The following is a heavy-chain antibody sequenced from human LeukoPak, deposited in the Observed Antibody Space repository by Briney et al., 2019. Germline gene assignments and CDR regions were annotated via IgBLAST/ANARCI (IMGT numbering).Heavy chain of an antibody. J-gene: IGHJ6*02. CDR2: FDPEDGET. CDR1: GYTFTSYY. V-gene: IGHV1-24*01. CDR3: ANLSPYYYYGMDV. Sequence: ASVKVSCKASGYTFTSYYMHWVRQAPGKGLEWMGGFDPEDGETIYAQKFQGRVTMTEDTSTDTAYMELSSLRSEDTAVYYCANLSPYYYYGMDVWGQGTTVTVSS.